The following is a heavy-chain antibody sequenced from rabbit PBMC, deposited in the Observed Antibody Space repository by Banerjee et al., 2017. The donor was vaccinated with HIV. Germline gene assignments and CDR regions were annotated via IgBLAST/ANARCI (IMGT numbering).Heavy chain of an antibody. CDR1: GFDFSSYW. V-gene: IGHV1S45*01. D-gene: IGHD4-1*01. CDR2: IGAGSSGTT. CDR3: ARDLAGVIGWNFNL. J-gene: IGHJ4*01. Sequence: QEQLKESGGGLVQPGGSLKLSCKASGFDFSSYWMWWVRQAPGKGLEWIACIGAGSSGTTYYASWAKGRFTISKTSSTTVALQMTSLTAADTATYLCARDLAGVIGWNFNLWGPGTLVTVS.